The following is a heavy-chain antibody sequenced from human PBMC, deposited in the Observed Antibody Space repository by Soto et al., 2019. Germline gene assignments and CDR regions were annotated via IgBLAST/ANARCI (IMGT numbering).Heavy chain of an antibody. J-gene: IGHJ4*02. CDR1: GGSISSSSYY. CDR3: ASGLERRLFDY. Sequence: QLQLQESGPGLVKPSETLSLTCTVSGGSISSSSYYWGWIRQPPGKGLEWIGSIYYSGSTYYNPSLKSRVTISVDTSKNQFSLKLSSVTAADTAVYYCASGLERRLFDYWGQGTLVTVSS. D-gene: IGHD1-1*01. CDR2: IYYSGST. V-gene: IGHV4-39*01.